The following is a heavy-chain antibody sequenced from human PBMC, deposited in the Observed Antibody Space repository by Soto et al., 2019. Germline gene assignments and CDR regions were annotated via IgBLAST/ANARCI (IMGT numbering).Heavy chain of an antibody. Sequence: QVQLQESGPGLVKPSQTLSLTCTVSGGSISSGGYYWSWIRQHPGKGLAWIGYIYYSGSTYYNPSLKSRVTISVDTSKNQFSLKLSSVTAADTAVYYCARVPRGYSGYAYPDYWGQGTLVTVSS. D-gene: IGHD5-12*01. V-gene: IGHV4-31*03. CDR3: ARVPRGYSGYAYPDY. J-gene: IGHJ4*02. CDR2: IYYSGST. CDR1: GGSISSGGYY.